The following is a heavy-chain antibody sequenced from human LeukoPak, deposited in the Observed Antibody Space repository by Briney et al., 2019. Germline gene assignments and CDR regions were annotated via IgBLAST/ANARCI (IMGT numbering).Heavy chain of an antibody. D-gene: IGHD6-19*01. Sequence: GGSLRLSCAASGFTFSSYSINWVRQAPGKGLEWVSSISSSSSYIYYADSVKGRFTISRDNAKNSLYLQMNSLRAEDTAVYYCARVAVAGTDWFDPWGQGTLVTVSS. CDR1: GFTFSSYS. CDR3: ARVAVAGTDWFDP. J-gene: IGHJ5*02. CDR2: ISSSSSYI. V-gene: IGHV3-21*01.